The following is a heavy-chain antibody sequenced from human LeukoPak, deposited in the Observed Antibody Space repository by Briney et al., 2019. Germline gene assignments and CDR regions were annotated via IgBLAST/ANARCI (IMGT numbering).Heavy chain of an antibody. J-gene: IGHJ5*02. D-gene: IGHD3-22*01. CDR2: ISAYNGNT. V-gene: IGHV1-18*01. Sequence: GASVKVSCKASGYTFTSYGISWVRQAPGQGLEWMGWISAYNGNTNYAQKLQGRVTMTTDTSTSTAYMELRSLRSDDTAVYYWARDGRTTTMIAEVGFDPWGQGTLVTVSS. CDR3: ARDGRTTTMIAEVGFDP. CDR1: GYTFTSYG.